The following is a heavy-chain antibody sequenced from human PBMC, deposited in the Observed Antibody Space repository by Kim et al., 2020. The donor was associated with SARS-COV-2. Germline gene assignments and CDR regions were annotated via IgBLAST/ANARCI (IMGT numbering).Heavy chain of an antibody. D-gene: IGHD3-10*01. V-gene: IGHV3-15*01. Sequence: GGSLRLSCAASGFTFSNAWMSWVRQAPGKGLEWVGRIKSKTDGGTTDYAAPVKGRFTISRDDSKNTLYLQMNSLKTEDTAVYYCTTAILWFGEDYFDYWGQGTLVTVSS. CDR2: IKSKTDGGTT. CDR1: GFTFSNAW. J-gene: IGHJ4*02. CDR3: TTAILWFGEDYFDY.